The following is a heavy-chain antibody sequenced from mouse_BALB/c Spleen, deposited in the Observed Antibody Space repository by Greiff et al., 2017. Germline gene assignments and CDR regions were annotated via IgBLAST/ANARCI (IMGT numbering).Heavy chain of an antibody. Sequence: VQRVESGGGLVKPGGSLKLSCAASGFTFSDYYMYWVRQTPEKRLEWVATISDGGSYTYYPDSVKGRFTISRDNAKNNLYLQMSSLKSEDTAMYYCARGGNTWFAYWGQGTLVTVSA. D-gene: IGHD2-1*01. V-gene: IGHV5-4*02. CDR2: ISDGGSYT. J-gene: IGHJ3*01. CDR1: GFTFSDYY. CDR3: ARGGNTWFAY.